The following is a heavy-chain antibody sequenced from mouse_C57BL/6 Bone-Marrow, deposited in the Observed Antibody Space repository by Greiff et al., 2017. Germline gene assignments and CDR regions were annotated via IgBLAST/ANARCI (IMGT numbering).Heavy chain of an antibody. D-gene: IGHD1-1*01. V-gene: IGHV1-69*01. CDR3: ARWGGSSRAWFAY. CDR1: GYTFTSYW. CDR2: IDPSDSYT. Sequence: QVQLKQPGAELVMPGASVKLSCKASGYTFTSYWMHWVKQRPGQGLEWIGEIDPSDSYTNYNQKFKVKSTLTVDKSSSTSYMQLSSLTAEDAAVYYCARWGGSSRAWFAYWGQGTLVTVSA. J-gene: IGHJ3*01.